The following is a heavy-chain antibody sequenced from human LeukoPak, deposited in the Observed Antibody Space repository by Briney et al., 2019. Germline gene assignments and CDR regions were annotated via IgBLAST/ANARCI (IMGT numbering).Heavy chain of an antibody. CDR3: ARVHGRYYYDSSGYYPGDY. CDR2: IRYDGSNK. D-gene: IGHD3-22*01. J-gene: IGHJ4*02. V-gene: IGHV3-30*02. Sequence: PGGSLRLSCAASGFTFSSYGMHWVRQAPGKGLEWVAFIRYDGSNKYYADSVKGRFTISRDNSKNTLYLQMNSLRAEDTAVCYCARVHGRYYYDSSGYYPGDYWGQGTLVTVSS. CDR1: GFTFSSYG.